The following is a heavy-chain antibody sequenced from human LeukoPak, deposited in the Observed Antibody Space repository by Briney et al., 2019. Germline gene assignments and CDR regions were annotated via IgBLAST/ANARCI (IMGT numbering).Heavy chain of an antibody. J-gene: IGHJ6*03. CDR2: INPSGGST. D-gene: IGHD3-3*01. CDR1: GYTFTNYW. CDR3: ARDASRTIFGVVMYMDV. V-gene: IGHV1-46*01. Sequence: ASVKVSCKASGYTFTNYWIYWVRQAPGQGLEWMGIINPSGGSTNYAQRFQGRATMTRDTSTNTVYMDLSSLRSEDTAVYYCARDASRTIFGVVMYMDVWGKGTTVTVSS.